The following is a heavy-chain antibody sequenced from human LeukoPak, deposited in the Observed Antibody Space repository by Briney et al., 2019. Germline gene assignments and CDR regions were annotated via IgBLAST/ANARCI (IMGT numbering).Heavy chain of an antibody. D-gene: IGHD1-1*01. CDR3: ARAWRVFYGFDY. J-gene: IGHJ4*02. CDR2: IYETGST. Sequence: SETLSLTCSVSGGSLSSSSYYWGWVRQPPGRGLEWIGNIYETGSTNYNPSLKSRVTISVDTSKNQFSLKLSSVTAADTAVYYCARAWRVFYGFDYWGQGTLVTVSS. V-gene: IGHV4-39*01. CDR1: GGSLSSSSYY.